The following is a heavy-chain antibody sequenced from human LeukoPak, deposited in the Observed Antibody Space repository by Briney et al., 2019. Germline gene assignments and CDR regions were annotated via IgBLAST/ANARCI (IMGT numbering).Heavy chain of an antibody. Sequence: GGSLRLSCAASGFTFSSYWMHWVRQAPGGGLVWVSRINRDGSSITYADSVKGRFTISRDNAKNTLYLQMNSLRVEDTAVYYCAREGRVSGYDFDCWGQGTLVTVSS. D-gene: IGHD5-12*01. CDR1: GFTFSSYW. CDR3: AREGRVSGYDFDC. J-gene: IGHJ4*02. CDR2: INRDGSSI. V-gene: IGHV3-74*03.